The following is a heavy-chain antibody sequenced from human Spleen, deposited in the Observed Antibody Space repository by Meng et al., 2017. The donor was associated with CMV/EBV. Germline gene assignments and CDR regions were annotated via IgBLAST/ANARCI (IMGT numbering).Heavy chain of an antibody. D-gene: IGHD4-23*01. CDR3: ARGTSVVTPRALAY. CDR1: GFIFSDDY. V-gene: IGHV3-72*01. CDR2: VGNKASRYTT. Sequence: GESLKISCAGSGFIFSDDYIDWVRQAPGKGLEWVGRVGNKASRYTTEYAASVTGRFTFSRDDSANSVYLQMNSLKSEDTAVYYCARGTSVVTPRALAYWGQGTLVTVSS. J-gene: IGHJ4*02.